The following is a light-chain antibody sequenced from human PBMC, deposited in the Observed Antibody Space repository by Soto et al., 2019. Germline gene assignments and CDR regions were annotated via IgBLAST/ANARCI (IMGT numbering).Light chain of an antibody. V-gene: IGKV1-5*03. Sequence: DIQMTHSPSTLPASVLYIVTLTCRSDQSIITWLALYQQKPGKAPNLLIDKASRLETGVPSRFSGSGSGTAFTLTISSLQPEDFAAYYCQKYNSYPMTFGQGTKVEI. CDR1: QSIITW. J-gene: IGKJ1*01. CDR2: KAS. CDR3: QKYNSYPMT.